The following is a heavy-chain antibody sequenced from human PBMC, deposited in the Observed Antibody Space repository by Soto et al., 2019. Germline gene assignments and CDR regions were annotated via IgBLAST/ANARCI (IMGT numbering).Heavy chain of an antibody. V-gene: IGHV3-30*18. CDR2: ISYDGSNK. CDR1: GFTFTNYG. CDR3: AKDTSTWSYFDY. J-gene: IGHJ4*02. Sequence: GGSLRLSCAASGFTFTNYGMHWVRQAPGKGLEWVAIISYDGSNKYYADSVKGRFTISRDNSKNTLYLQMNSLRADDTAVYYCAKDTSTWSYFDYWGQGTMVTVSS. D-gene: IGHD6-13*01.